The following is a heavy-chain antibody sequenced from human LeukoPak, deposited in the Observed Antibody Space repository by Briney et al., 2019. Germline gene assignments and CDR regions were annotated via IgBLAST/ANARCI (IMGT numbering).Heavy chain of an antibody. Sequence: SETLSLTCTVSVGSISISSYYWGCIRPPPGKGLVWIGSIYYSGSTYYNPSLKSRVTISVDTSKNQFSLKLSSVTAADTAVYYCARLSTLTPDRRLYYFDYWGQGTLVTVSS. CDR3: ARLSTLTPDRRLYYFDY. CDR2: IYYSGST. D-gene: IGHD1-14*01. J-gene: IGHJ4*02. CDR1: VGSISISSYY. V-gene: IGHV4-39*01.